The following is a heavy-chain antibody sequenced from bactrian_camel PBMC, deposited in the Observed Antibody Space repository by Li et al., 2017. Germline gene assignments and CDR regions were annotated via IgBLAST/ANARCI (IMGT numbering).Heavy chain of an antibody. V-gene: IGHV3S53*01. Sequence: HVQLVESGGGSVQAGGSLKLSCAASGYDNIFLVCTMGWHRQAPGKGRELIATIDRDGIAAYADSVKGRFTISQDGANNTVYLQMDNLKPEDTAMYYCAASGTYARYPLQEGKYKFWGQGTQVTVS. CDR3: AASGTYARYPLQEGKYKF. D-gene: IGHD1*01. J-gene: IGHJ4*01. CDR2: IDRDGIA. CDR1: GYDNIFLVCT.